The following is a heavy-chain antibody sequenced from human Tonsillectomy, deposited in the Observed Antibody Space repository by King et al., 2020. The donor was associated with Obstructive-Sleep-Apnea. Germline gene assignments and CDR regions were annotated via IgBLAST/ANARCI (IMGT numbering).Heavy chain of an antibody. CDR1: GFTFSSYG. V-gene: IGHV3-30*02. D-gene: IGHD3-10*01. J-gene: IGHJ5*02. Sequence: VQLVESGGGVVQPGGSLRLSCAASGFTFSSYGMHWVRQAPGKGLEWVAFIRYDGSNKYYADSVKGRFTISRDNSKNTLYLQMNSLRAEDTAVYYCAKEQTYGSGRYSWFDPWGQGTLVTVSS. CDR2: IRYDGSNK. CDR3: AKEQTYGSGRYSWFDP.